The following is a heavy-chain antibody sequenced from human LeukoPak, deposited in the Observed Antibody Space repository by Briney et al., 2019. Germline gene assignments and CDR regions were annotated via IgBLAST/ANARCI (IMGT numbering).Heavy chain of an antibody. CDR2: IYHSGST. Sequence: PSETLSLTCAVSGGSISSGGYSWSWIRQPPGKGLEWIGYIYHSGSTYYNPSLKSRVTISVDRSKNQFSLKLSSVTAADMAVYYCARVGGYDYTIDYWGQGTLVTVSS. CDR1: GGSISSGGYS. V-gene: IGHV4-30-2*01. D-gene: IGHD5-12*01. J-gene: IGHJ4*02. CDR3: ARVGGYDYTIDY.